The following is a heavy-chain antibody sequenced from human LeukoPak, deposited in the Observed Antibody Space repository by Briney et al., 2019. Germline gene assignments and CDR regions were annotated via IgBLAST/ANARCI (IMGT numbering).Heavy chain of an antibody. Sequence: GGSLRLSCAASGFTFNYYGLSWVRQAPGKGLEWVSGFGHNGGITYSNSVRGRFTISRDDSKNTLFLQMNSLRADDTAVYFCAKQAGWGGYFSFLPFDFWGRGTLVTVSS. D-gene: IGHD3-3*01. V-gene: IGHV3-23*01. CDR3: AKQAGWGGYFSFLPFDF. CDR2: FGHNGGIT. CDR1: GFTFNYYG. J-gene: IGHJ4*02.